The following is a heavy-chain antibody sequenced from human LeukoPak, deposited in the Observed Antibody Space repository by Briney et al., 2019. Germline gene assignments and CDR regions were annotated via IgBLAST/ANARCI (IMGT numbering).Heavy chain of an antibody. J-gene: IGHJ4*02. Sequence: SETLSLTCAVSGYSISSGYYWGWIRPPPGKGLEWIGSIYHSGSTYYNPSLKSRVTISVDTSKNQFSLKLSPVTAADTAVYYCARGSGSVDYWGQGTLVTVSS. CDR3: ARGSGSVDY. CDR1: GYSISSGYY. V-gene: IGHV4-38-2*01. CDR2: IYHSGST. D-gene: IGHD7-27*01.